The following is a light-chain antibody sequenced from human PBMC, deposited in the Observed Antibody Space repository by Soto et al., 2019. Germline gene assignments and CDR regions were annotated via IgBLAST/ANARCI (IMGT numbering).Light chain of an antibody. CDR2: GVS. J-gene: IGLJ1*01. CDR1: SSDIGRYNY. CDR3: SSYTSSSTYV. Sequence: QSPLTQPASVSGSPGQSITISCTGTSSDIGRYNYVSWYQQHPGKAPKLMIYGVSYRPSGISNRFSGSKSDNTASLTISGLQAEDEADYYCSSYTSSSTYVFGTGTKLTVL. V-gene: IGLV2-14*01.